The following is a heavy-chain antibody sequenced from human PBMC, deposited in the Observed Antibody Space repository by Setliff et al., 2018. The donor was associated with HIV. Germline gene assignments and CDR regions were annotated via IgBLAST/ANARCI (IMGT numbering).Heavy chain of an antibody. CDR1: GYTFTTYA. CDR3: AKDKGQKYADY. D-gene: IGHD3-10*01. V-gene: IGHV1-3*01. Sequence: GASVKVSCKASGYTFTTYAIHWVRQAPGQRLEFMGWINAGNGNTKYSQRFQGRVTITIDTSASTAYMELNSLRAEDTAVYYCAKDKGQKYADYWGQGTMVTV. J-gene: IGHJ4*02. CDR2: INAGNGNT.